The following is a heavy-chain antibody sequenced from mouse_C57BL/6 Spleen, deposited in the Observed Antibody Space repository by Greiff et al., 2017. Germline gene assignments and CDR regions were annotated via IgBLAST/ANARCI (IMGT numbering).Heavy chain of an antibody. CDR3: ARGAYVSSYAMDY. J-gene: IGHJ4*01. D-gene: IGHD1-1*01. CDR1: GFTFSSYA. V-gene: IGHV5-4*01. Sequence: VQLKESGGGLVKPGGSLKLSCAASGFTFSSYAMSWVRQTPEKRLEWVATISDGGSYTYYPDNVKGRFTISRDNAKNNLYLQMSHLKSEDTAMYYCARGAYVSSYAMDYWGQGTSVTVSS. CDR2: ISDGGSYT.